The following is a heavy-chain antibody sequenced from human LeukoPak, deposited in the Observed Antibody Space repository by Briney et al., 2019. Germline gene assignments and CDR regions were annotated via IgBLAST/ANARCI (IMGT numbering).Heavy chain of an antibody. J-gene: IGHJ4*02. V-gene: IGHV3-23*01. CDR3: ARRAATTGIIDY. CDR2: ISSSGGST. D-gene: IGHD5-12*01. Sequence: GGSLRLSSAASGFTFSIYVMSWVRQAPGKGLEWVSTISSSGGSTYYADSVKGRFTISRDNTKNTLYLQMNSLRAEDTAVYYCARRAATTGIIDYWGQGTLVTVSS. CDR1: GFTFSIYV.